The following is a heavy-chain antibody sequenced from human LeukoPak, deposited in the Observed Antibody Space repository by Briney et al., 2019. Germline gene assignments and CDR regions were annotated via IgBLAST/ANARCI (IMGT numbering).Heavy chain of an antibody. D-gene: IGHD3-22*01. Sequence: SETLSLTCTVSGVSISSYYWGWIRQPPGKGLEWIWSMYHSGSTYYNPSLKSRVTISVDTSKNQFSLKLSSVTAADTAVYYCARWDYDSSGYFFDAFDIWGQGTMVTVSS. J-gene: IGHJ3*02. CDR2: MYHSGST. CDR1: GVSISSYY. V-gene: IGHV4-38-2*02. CDR3: ARWDYDSSGYFFDAFDI.